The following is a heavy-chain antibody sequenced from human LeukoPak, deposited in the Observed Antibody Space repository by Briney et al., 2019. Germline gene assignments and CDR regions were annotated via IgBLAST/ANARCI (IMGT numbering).Heavy chain of an antibody. CDR2: IYHSGST. CDR3: ARDVPDYGSGSYYNY. J-gene: IGHJ4*02. Sequence: SETLSLTCTVPGYSISSGYYWGWIRQPPGEGLEWIGSIYHSGSTYYNPSLKSRVTISVDTSKNQFSLKLSSVTAADTAVYYCARDVPDYGSGSYYNYWGQGTLVTVSS. CDR1: GYSISSGYY. D-gene: IGHD3-10*01. V-gene: IGHV4-38-2*02.